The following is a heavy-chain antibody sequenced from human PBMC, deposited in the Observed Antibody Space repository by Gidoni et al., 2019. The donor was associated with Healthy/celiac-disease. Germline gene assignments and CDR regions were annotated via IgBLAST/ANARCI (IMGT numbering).Heavy chain of an antibody. V-gene: IGHV3-21*01. CDR2: ISSSSSYI. D-gene: IGHD6-19*01. Sequence: EVQLVESGGGLVKPGGSLRLSCAASGFPFSSYSMNWVRQAPGKGLEWVSSISSSSSYIYYADSVKGRFTISRDNAKNSLYLQMNSLRAEDTAVYYCATAEAVGLFDYWGQGTLVTVSS. J-gene: IGHJ4*02. CDR3: ATAEAVGLFDY. CDR1: GFPFSSYS.